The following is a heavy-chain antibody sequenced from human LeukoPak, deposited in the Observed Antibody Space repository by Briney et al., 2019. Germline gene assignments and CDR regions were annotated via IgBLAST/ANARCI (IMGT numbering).Heavy chain of an antibody. D-gene: IGHD2-2*01. CDR2: ISSSSSYI. CDR1: GFTFSSYS. Sequence: GGSLRLSCAASGFTFSSYSMNWVRQAPGEGLEWVSSISSSSSYIYYADSVKGRFTISRDNAKNSLYLQMNSLRAEDTAVYYCASEIVVVPAAPKSDYWGQGTLVTVSS. V-gene: IGHV3-21*01. CDR3: ASEIVVVPAAPKSDY. J-gene: IGHJ4*02.